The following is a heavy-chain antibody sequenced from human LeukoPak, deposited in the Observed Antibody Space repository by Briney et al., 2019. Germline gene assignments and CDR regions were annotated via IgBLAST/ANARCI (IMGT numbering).Heavy chain of an antibody. J-gene: IGHJ3*02. CDR2: ISGSGGAT. CDR1: GFIFRNYA. D-gene: IGHD4-17*01. V-gene: IGHV3-23*01. Sequence: QLGGSLRLSCAASGFIFRNYAMTWVRQAPGKGLEWLSGISGSGGATYYADSVKGRFTISRDNAKNSLYLQMNSLRAEDTAVYYCARDRPYYGDYEEGAFDIWGQGTMVTVSS. CDR3: ARDRPYYGDYEEGAFDI.